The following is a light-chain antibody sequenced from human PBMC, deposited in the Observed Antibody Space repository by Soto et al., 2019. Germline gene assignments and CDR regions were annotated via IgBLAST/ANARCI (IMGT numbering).Light chain of an antibody. CDR2: WAC. CDR1: QSVLYSSNNKNY. CDR3: QQYYSTPRT. J-gene: IGKJ1*01. V-gene: IGKV4-1*01. Sequence: DIVMTQSPDSLAVSLGERATINCKSSQSVLYSSNNKNYLAWYQQKPGQPPKLLIYWACTRESGVPDRFSGSGSGTDFTLTISSLQAEDVAFYYCQQYYSTPRTFGQGTKVEIK.